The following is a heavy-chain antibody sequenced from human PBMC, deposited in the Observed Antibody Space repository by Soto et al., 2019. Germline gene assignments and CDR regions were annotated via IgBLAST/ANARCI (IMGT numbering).Heavy chain of an antibody. CDR1: GYTFTSYY. Sequence: ASLKVSCKASGYTFTSYYMHWVRQAPGQGLEWMGIINPSGGSTSYAQKFQGRVTMTRDTSTSTVYMELSSLRSEDTAVYYCARGDSSSWYDYYGMDVWGQGTTVTVSS. J-gene: IGHJ6*02. V-gene: IGHV1-46*01. CDR3: ARGDSSSWYDYYGMDV. D-gene: IGHD6-13*01. CDR2: INPSGGST.